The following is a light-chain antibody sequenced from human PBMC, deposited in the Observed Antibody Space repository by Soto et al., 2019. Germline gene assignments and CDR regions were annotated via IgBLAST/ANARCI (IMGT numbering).Light chain of an antibody. Sequence: QMTQSPSTLSASVGDRVTITCRASQSISSWLAWYQQKPGKAPKLLIYKASSLESGVPSRFSGSGSGTEFTLTISSLQPDDFATYYCQQYNSYSPCTFGQGTKVDIK. V-gene: IGKV1-5*03. CDR1: QSISSW. CDR3: QQYNSYSPCT. CDR2: KAS. J-gene: IGKJ1*01.